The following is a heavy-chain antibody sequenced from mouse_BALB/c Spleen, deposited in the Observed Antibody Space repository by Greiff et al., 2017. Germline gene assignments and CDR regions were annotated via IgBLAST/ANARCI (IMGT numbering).Heavy chain of an antibody. V-gene: IGHV1-7*01. CDR2: INPSTGYT. CDR3: ALGEFAY. CDR1: GYTFTSYW. Sequence: QVQLQQSGAELAKPGASVKMSCKASGYTFTSYWMHWVKQRPGQGLEWIGYINPSTGYTEYNQKFKDKATLTADKSSSTAYMQLSSLTSEDSAVYYCALGEFAYWGQGTLVTVSA. D-gene: IGHD3-3*01. J-gene: IGHJ3*01.